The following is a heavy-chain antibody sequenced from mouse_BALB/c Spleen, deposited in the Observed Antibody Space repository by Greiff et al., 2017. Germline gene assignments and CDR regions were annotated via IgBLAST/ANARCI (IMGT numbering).Heavy chain of an antibody. D-gene: IGHD2-10*02. V-gene: IGHV7-3*02. CDR1: GFTFTDYY. Sequence: EVQGVESGGGLVQPGGSLRLSCATSGFTFTDYYMSWVRQPPGKALEWLGFIRNKANGYTTEYSASVKGRFTISRDNSQSILYLQMNTLRAEDSATYYCARAYGNYWYWYFDVWGAGTTVTVSS. CDR2: IRNKANGYTT. J-gene: IGHJ1*01. CDR3: ARAYGNYWYWYFDV.